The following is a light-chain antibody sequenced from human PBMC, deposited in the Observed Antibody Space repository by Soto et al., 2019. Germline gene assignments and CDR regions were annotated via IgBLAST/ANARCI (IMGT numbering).Light chain of an antibody. CDR3: SSYAGSNNLV. CDR1: SSDVGGYHY. J-gene: IGLJ2*01. CDR2: EVS. V-gene: IGLV2-8*01. Sequence: QSALTQPPSASGSPGQSVTISCTGTSSDVGGYHYVSWYQQHPGKAPKLMIYEVSKRPSGVPDRFSGSKSGNTASLTVSGLQAEDDADYYCSSYAGSNNLVFGGGTKLTVL.